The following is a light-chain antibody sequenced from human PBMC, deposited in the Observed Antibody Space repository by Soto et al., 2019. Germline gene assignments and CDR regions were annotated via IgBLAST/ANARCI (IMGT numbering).Light chain of an antibody. CDR3: QQNYSTPLA. CDR1: QSISRD. V-gene: IGKV1-39*01. Sequence: DIQMTQSPFSLFASVGDRVPIPFRASQSISRDLNWYQQKPGKAPNLLIYAASTLESGVPSRFSGSGSGTDFTLTISSLQLEDFATYYCQQNYSTPLAFGGGTKVDIK. J-gene: IGKJ4*01. CDR2: AAS.